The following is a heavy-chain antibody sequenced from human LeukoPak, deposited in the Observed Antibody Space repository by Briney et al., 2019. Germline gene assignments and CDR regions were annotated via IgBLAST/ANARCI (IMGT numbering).Heavy chain of an antibody. CDR2: IICREYEITT. D-gene: IGHD5-18*01. V-gene: IGHV3-49*04. CDR3: ARGPILLWIQNGMDV. J-gene: IGHJ6*02. Sequence: GGSLRLSCTGYGFIFCVHAMSWVRDAPERGLEGGGFIICREYEITTEYAAWVKGRFTISRDDSKGIAYLEMNSLETEDTALYYCARGPILLWIQNGMDVWGQGTTVTVSS. CDR1: GFIFCVHA.